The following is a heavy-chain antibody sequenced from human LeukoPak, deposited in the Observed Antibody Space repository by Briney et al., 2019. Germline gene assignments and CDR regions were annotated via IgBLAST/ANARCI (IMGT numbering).Heavy chain of an antibody. CDR3: ARRATYYYYMDV. CDR2: IYYSGST. CDR1: GYPISSGYY. Sequence: SETLSLTCTVSGYPISSGYYWGWIRQPPGKGLEWIGSIYYSGSTYYNPSLKSRVTISVDTSKNQFSLKLSSVTAADTAVYYCARRATYYYYMDVWGKGTTVTISS. J-gene: IGHJ6*03. V-gene: IGHV4-38-2*02.